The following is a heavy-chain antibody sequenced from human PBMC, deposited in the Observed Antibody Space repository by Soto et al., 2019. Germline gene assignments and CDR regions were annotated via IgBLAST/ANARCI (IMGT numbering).Heavy chain of an antibody. V-gene: IGHV4-39*01. CDR1: GGSISSSSYY. CDR3: ARQIFYSGWYDLFDY. Sequence: PSETLSLTCTVSGGSISSSSYYWGWIRQPPGKGLEWIGSIYYSGSTYYNPSLKSRVTISVDTSKNQFSLKLSSVTAADTAVYYCARQIFYSGWYDLFDYWGQGTLVTVSS. J-gene: IGHJ4*02. D-gene: IGHD6-19*01. CDR2: IYYSGST.